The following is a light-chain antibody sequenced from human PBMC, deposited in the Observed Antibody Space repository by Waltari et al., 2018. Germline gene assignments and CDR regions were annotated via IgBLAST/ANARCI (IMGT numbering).Light chain of an antibody. V-gene: IGLV1-44*01. CDR2: STH. CDR1: RSNIGSNV. J-gene: IGLJ2*01. CDR3: SAWDDSLNGPVV. Sequence: QSVLTQPPSASGTLGQRVTISCSGSRSNIGSNVVSWYQQVPGTAPRLIIHSTHHRPSGVPDRFSGSKSGTSASLAISGLQAADEADYCCSAWDDSLNGPVVVGGGTKLTVL.